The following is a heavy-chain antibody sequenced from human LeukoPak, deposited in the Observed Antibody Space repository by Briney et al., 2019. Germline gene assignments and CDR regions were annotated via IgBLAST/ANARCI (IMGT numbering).Heavy chain of an antibody. Sequence: GGSLRLSCAASGFTFSSYWMSWVRQAPGKGLEWVANIKQDESEKYYVDSVKGRFTISRDNAKNSMYLQMNSLRAEDTAVYYCARETMGADIVVVPTPFDAFDLWGQGTMVTVSS. V-gene: IGHV3-7*01. CDR2: IKQDESEK. CDR3: ARETMGADIVVVPTPFDAFDL. CDR1: GFTFSSYW. J-gene: IGHJ3*01. D-gene: IGHD2-2*01.